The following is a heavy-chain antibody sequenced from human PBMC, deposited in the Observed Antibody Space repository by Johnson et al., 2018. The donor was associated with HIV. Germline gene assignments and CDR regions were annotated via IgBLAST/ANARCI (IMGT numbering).Heavy chain of an antibody. D-gene: IGHD1-26*01. Sequence: QVQLVESGGGVVQPGKSLTLSCVGSGLSFSNFGIHWVRQAPGKGPEWVAFIRYDGSNKYYADSVKGRFTISRDNSKNTLYLQMNSLRAEDTAVYYCARDKWELLGAFDIWGQGTMVTVSS. V-gene: IGHV3-30*02. CDR3: ARDKWELLGAFDI. CDR1: GLSFSNFG. J-gene: IGHJ3*02. CDR2: IRYDGSNK.